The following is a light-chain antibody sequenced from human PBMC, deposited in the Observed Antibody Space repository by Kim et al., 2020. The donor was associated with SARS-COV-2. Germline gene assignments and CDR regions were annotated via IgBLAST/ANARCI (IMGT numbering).Light chain of an antibody. Sequence: IVMTQSPDSLSVSLGERATINCKSSQSVLYSSNNKNYLAWYQQKPGQPPKLLIYWASTRESGVPDRFSGSGSGTDFTLTISGLQAEDVAVYYCQHYYSTPRTFGQGTKVDIK. J-gene: IGKJ1*01. CDR2: WAS. CDR1: QSVLYSSNNKNY. CDR3: QHYYSTPRT. V-gene: IGKV4-1*01.